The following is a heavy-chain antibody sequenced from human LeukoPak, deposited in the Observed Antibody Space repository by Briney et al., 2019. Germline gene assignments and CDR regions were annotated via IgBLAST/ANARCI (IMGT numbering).Heavy chain of an antibody. Sequence: PSQTLSLTCTVSGGSITRGTSYWSRVRQPGGKTREWIGRIDYSGSTNYNPSLGSRVTISVDTSKNQFFLKLNSVTAADTAVYYCARGDDDGDHRGLHWFDSWGQGTQVTVSS. CDR1: GGSITRGTSY. CDR3: ARGDDDGDHRGLHWFDS. V-gene: IGHV4-61*02. J-gene: IGHJ5*01. CDR2: IDYSGST. D-gene: IGHD4-17*01.